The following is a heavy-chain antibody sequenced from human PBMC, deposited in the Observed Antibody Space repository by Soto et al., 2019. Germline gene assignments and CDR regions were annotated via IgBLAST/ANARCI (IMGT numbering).Heavy chain of an antibody. CDR2: IYAGDSDT. D-gene: IGHD6-19*01. CDR3: ARLVAGRVDY. V-gene: IGHV5-51*01. Sequence: EVQLVQSGAEVKKPGESLKMSCKGSGYSFSSNWIGWVRQMPGKGLELMGIIYAGDSDTRYSPSFQGQVTISVDRSISTAYLQWSSLKASDTAMYYCARLVAGRVDYWGQGTLVTVSS. J-gene: IGHJ4*02. CDR1: GYSFSSNW.